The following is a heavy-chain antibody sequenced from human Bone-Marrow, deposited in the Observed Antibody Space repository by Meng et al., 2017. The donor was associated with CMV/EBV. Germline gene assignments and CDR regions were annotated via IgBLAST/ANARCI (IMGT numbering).Heavy chain of an antibody. V-gene: IGHV3-30-3*01. CDR2: ISYDGSNK. CDR1: GFTVSSNY. CDR3: ATSRLRAGADRETDF. Sequence: GESLKISCAASGFTVSSNYMSWVRQAPGKGLEWVAVISYDGSNKYYADSVKGRFTISRDNSKNTLYLQMNSLRPEDTAVYYCATSRLRAGADRETDFWGQGALVTVSS. D-gene: IGHD4/OR15-4a*01. J-gene: IGHJ4*02.